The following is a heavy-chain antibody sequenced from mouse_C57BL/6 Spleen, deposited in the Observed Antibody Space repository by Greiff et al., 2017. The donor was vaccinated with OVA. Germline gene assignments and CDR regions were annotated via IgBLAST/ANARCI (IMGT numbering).Heavy chain of an antibody. J-gene: IGHJ4*01. CDR3: ARHEERITTVVATGAMDY. CDR1: GYTFTEYT. CDR2: FYPGSGSI. Sequence: VQLQQSGAELVKPGASVKLSCKASGYTFTEYTIHWVKQRSGQGLEWIGWFYPGSGSIKYNEKFKDKATLTADKSSSTVYMALSRLTSEDSAVYFCARHEERITTVVATGAMDYWGQGTSVTVSS. D-gene: IGHD1-1*01. V-gene: IGHV1-62-2*01.